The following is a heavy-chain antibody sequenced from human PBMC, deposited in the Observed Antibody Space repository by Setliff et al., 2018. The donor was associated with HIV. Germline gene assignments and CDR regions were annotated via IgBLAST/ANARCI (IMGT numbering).Heavy chain of an antibody. J-gene: IGHJ6*03. D-gene: IGHD1-26*01. V-gene: IGHV3-21*01. CDR3: ARRGWERPTRAYYFYNYMDV. Sequence: GESLKISCAASGFSFRNYHMNWVRQAPGKGLEWVASIDSTGGYIYHADSVKGRFTISRDNAKNSLYLQMSSLRAEDTAIYYCARRGWERPTRAYYFYNYMDVWGNGTTVTVSS. CDR2: IDSTGGYI. CDR1: GFSFRNYH.